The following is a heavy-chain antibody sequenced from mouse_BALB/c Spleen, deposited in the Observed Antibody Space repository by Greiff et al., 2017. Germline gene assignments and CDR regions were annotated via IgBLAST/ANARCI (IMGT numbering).Heavy chain of an antibody. CDR1: GYTFSSYW. CDR3: AKDYGYDGFAY. J-gene: IGHJ3*01. V-gene: IGHV1-9*01. Sequence: VQLQESGAELMKPGASVKISCKATGYTFSSYWIEWVKQRPGHGLEWIGEILPGSGSTNYNEKFKGKATFTADTSSNTAYMQLSSLTSEDSAVYYCAKDYGYDGFAYWGQGTLVTVSA. D-gene: IGHD2-2*01. CDR2: ILPGSGST.